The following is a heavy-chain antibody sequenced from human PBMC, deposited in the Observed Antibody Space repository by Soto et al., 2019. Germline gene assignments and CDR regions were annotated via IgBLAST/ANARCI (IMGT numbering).Heavy chain of an antibody. CDR2: INAGNGNT. CDR3: AKDGGYSSGRYGA. V-gene: IGHV1-3*01. J-gene: IGHJ5*02. D-gene: IGHD6-19*01. CDR1: GYTFTSYA. Sequence: ASVKVSCKASGYTFTSYAMHWVRQAPGQRLEWMGWINAGNGNTKYSQKFQGRVTITRDTSASTAYMELSSLRSEDTALYYCAKDGGYSSGRYGAWGQGTLVTVSS.